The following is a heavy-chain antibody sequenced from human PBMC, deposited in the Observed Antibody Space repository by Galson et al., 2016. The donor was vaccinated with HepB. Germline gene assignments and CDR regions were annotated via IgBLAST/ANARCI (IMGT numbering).Heavy chain of an antibody. CDR2: IYYSGST. V-gene: IGHV4-31*03. J-gene: IGHJ6*02. CDR3: ARLSRDPPRGYYDSSGYYYPDYYYGMDV. D-gene: IGHD3-22*01. Sequence: TLSLTCTVSGGSISSGGYYWSWIRQHPGKGLEWIGYIYYSGSTYYNPSLKSRVTISVDTSKNQFSLKLSSVTAADTAVYYCARLSRDPPRGYYDSSGYYYPDYYYGMDVWGQGTLVAVSS. CDR1: GGSISSGGYY.